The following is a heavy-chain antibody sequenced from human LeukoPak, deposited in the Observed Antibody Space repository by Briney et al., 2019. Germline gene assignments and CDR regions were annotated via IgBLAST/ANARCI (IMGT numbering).Heavy chain of an antibody. V-gene: IGHV1-2*02. CDR2: INPSSGAT. J-gene: IGHJ4*02. D-gene: IGHD3-16*02. CDR1: GCTFTASY. CDR3: ARGGQIYDYVWGSYLEF. Sequence: ASVKVSCKASGCTFTASYIHWVRQAPGQGLEWMGWINPSSGATNSAQKFLGRVTMTRDTSMSTAYMELSSLTSDDTAVYYCARGGQIYDYVWGSYLEFWGQGTLVTVSS.